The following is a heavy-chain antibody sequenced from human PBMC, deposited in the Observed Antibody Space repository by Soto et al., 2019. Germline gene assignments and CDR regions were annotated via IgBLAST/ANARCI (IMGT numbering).Heavy chain of an antibody. CDR3: GKAPGVFFGGVKHIYYYYRDV. J-gene: IGHJ6*03. Sequence: GGSLRLSCAASGFTFSSYAMSWVRQAPGKGLEWVSAISGSGGSTYYADSVKGRFTISRDNSKNTLYLQMNSLRAEDTAVYYCGKAPGVFFGGVKHIYYYYRDVGGKGPRVTVP. CDR2: ISGSGGST. D-gene: IGHD3-3*01. CDR1: GFTFSSYA. V-gene: IGHV3-23*01.